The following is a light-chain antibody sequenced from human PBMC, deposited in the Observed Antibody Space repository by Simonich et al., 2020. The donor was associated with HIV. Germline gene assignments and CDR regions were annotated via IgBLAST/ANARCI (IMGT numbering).Light chain of an antibody. CDR1: RSVLYRSNNKNY. CDR3: QQYYSTPPT. CDR2: WAS. Sequence: DIVMTKSPDSLAVSLGERATVNCRSSRSVLYRSNNKNYLAWYQQKPGQPPKLLIYWASTRESGVPDRFSAGGSGTDFTLTISSLQAEDVAIYYCQQYYSTPPTFGQGTKVEIK. J-gene: IGKJ1*01. V-gene: IGKV4-1*01.